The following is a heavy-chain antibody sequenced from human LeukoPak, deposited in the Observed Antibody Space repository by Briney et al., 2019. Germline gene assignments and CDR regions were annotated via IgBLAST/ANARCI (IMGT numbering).Heavy chain of an antibody. Sequence: ASVKVSCKASGYTFTSYDINWVRQAPGQGLEWMGGIIPIFDTGNYARKFQGRLTITADESTSTAYMELSSLRSEDTAVYYCARTYYYDSSGYYFDYWGQGTLVTVSS. CDR1: GYTFTSYD. V-gene: IGHV1-69*13. CDR3: ARTYYYDSSGYYFDY. CDR2: IIPIFDTG. J-gene: IGHJ4*02. D-gene: IGHD3-22*01.